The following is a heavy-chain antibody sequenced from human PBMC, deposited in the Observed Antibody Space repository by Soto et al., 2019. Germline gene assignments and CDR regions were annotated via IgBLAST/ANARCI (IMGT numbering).Heavy chain of an antibody. D-gene: IGHD3-16*02. CDR1: GFSFSSYT. CDR3: ARSSYDYVWGKYRDNYFDP. CDR2: ISSGSKTI. V-gene: IGHV3-48*02. Sequence: GGSLSLSCSASGFSFSSYTMNWVRQAPGQGPEWIAYISSGSKTIDYADSVKGRFTISRDDAKNLMFLQMNSLRDEDTALYYCARSSYDYVWGKYRDNYFDPWGQGTLVTVSS. J-gene: IGHJ5*02.